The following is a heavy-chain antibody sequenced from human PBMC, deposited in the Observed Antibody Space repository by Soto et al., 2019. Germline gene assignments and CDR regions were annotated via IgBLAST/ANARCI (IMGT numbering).Heavy chain of an antibody. V-gene: IGHV3-11*01. D-gene: IGHD2-15*01. CDR3: ARHLGRIEAARFDY. CDR1: GFTFIDSS. CDR2: ISFINNTI. Sequence: QVQLVGSGGALAKPGGSLRLSCVTSGFTFIDSSISGLRQAPGRGPECLSYISFINNTIYYDDSVRGRFTISRDNAKNSVFLQMNRLRVEDTAVYYCARHLGRIEAARFDYWGRGTLVTVSS. J-gene: IGHJ4*02.